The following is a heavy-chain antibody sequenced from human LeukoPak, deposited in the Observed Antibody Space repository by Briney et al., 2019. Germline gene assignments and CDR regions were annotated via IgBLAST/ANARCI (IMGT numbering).Heavy chain of an antibody. Sequence: GGSLRLSCAASGFTFSSYGMYWVRQAPGKGLEWVAFIRYDGSNKYYADSVKGRFTVSRDNSKNTLYLQMNSLRAEDTAVYYCAKPLYGGDTLFDYWGQGTLVTVSS. CDR1: GFTFSSYG. CDR2: IRYDGSNK. V-gene: IGHV3-30*02. J-gene: IGHJ4*02. D-gene: IGHD4-23*01. CDR3: AKPLYGGDTLFDY.